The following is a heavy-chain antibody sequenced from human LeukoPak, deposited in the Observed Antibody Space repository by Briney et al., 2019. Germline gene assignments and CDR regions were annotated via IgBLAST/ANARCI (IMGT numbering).Heavy chain of an antibody. J-gene: IGHJ4*02. CDR2: ISGSGDST. Sequence: PGGSLRLSCAASGLTFSSYAMSWVRQAPGKGLEWVSAISGSGDSTYYADSVKGRFTISRDNSKNTLYLQMNSLRAEDTAVYYCAKDFNGNYYSLWGYWGQGTLVTVSS. D-gene: IGHD1-26*01. CDR3: AKDFNGNYYSLWGY. V-gene: IGHV3-23*01. CDR1: GLTFSSYA.